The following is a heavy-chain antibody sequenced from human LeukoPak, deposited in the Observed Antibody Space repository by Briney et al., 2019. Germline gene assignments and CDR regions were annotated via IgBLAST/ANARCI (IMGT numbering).Heavy chain of an antibody. Sequence: PGGSLRLSCSASGFTFSGREMAWVRQAPGKGLEWLSYMSKNGKTFLHADSVKSRFTISRDNAKNSLYLQMDSLRAEDTAFYYCARASYTGFDLHFDQWGQGTLVTVSS. CDR2: MSKNGKTF. J-gene: IGHJ4*02. CDR3: ARASYTGFDLHFDQ. V-gene: IGHV3-48*03. D-gene: IGHD5-12*01. CDR1: GFTFSGRE.